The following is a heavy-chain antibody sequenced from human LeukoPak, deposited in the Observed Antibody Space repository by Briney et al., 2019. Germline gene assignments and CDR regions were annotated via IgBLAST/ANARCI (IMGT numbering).Heavy chain of an antibody. CDR3: ARGLPPRRNYDSSGYYSYYFDY. CDR1: GYTFTNYG. D-gene: IGHD3-22*01. CDR2: ISGYNGHT. J-gene: IGHJ4*02. V-gene: IGHV1-18*01. Sequence: ASVKVSCKASGYTFTNYGITWVRQAPGQGLEWMGWISGYNGHTKYAQKFQGRVTMTTDTSTSTAYMELRSLRSDDTAVYYCARGLPPRRNYDSSGYYSYYFDYWGQGTLVTVSS.